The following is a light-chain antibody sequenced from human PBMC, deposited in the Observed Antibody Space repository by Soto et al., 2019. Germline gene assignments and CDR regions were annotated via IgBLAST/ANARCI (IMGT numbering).Light chain of an antibody. CDR2: KAS. CDR1: QSIDIW. J-gene: IGKJ1*01. Sequence: DIHMTQSPSTLSASVGDRVTITCRASQSIDIWLAGYQQKPGPRPNLLIYKASSLEGGVPSRFSGSGSGTEFTLTISSLQPDDFATYYCQPYKSPFRAFGQGTKVEMK. V-gene: IGKV1-5*03. CDR3: QPYKSPFRA.